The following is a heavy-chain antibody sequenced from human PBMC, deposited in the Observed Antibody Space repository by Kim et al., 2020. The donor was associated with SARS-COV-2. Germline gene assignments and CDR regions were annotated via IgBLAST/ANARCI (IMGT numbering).Heavy chain of an antibody. CDR3: ARWFGDFDY. CDR2: GST. Sequence: GSTYYNPSPKSRVTISGDTSKNQFSLKLSSVTAADTAVYYCARWFGDFDYWGQGTLVTVSS. V-gene: IGHV4-30-2*05. D-gene: IGHD3-10*01. J-gene: IGHJ4*02.